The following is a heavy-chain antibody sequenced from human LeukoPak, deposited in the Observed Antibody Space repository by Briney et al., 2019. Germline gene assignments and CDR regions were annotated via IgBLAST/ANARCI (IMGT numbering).Heavy chain of an antibody. J-gene: IGHJ4*02. CDR1: GGSFSGYY. V-gene: IGHV4-34*01. D-gene: IGHD4-17*01. CDR3: ARARSPHDY. CDR2: INHSGST. Sequence: SETLSLTCAVYGGSFSGYYWSWIRQPPGKGLEWIGEINHSGSTNYNPSLKSRVTISVDTSKNQFSLKLSSVTAADTAAYYCARARSPHDYWGQGTLVTVSS.